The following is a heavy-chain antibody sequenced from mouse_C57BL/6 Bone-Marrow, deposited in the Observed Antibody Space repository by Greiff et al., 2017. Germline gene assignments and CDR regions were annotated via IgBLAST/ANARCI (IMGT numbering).Heavy chain of an antibody. CDR3: ARDEMDY. CDR2: SRNKANDYTT. V-gene: IGHV7-1*01. Sequence: EVQRVESGGGLVQSGRSLRLSCATSGFTFSDFYMEWVRQAPGKGLEWIAASRNKANDYTTEYSASVKGRFIVSRDTSQSILYLQMNALRAEDTAIYYCARDEMDYWGQGTSVTVSS. J-gene: IGHJ4*01. CDR1: GFTFSDFY.